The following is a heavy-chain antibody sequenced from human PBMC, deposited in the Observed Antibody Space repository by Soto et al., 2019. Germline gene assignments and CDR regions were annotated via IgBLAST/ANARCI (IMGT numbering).Heavy chain of an antibody. D-gene: IGHD1-26*01. CDR2: LYKDGTT. V-gene: IGHV4-31*03. J-gene: IGHJ4*01. CDR3: AIARYPEKLFDD. Sequence: TLSLTCNVSGGFFSSAAYYWSWVRQNPEKGLEAIAYLYKDGTTWYHPSPQSRAVISADTSTNHFSLHVGSVTAADTAIYYCAIARYPEKLFDDWGRGILVTVSS. CDR1: GGFFSSAAYY.